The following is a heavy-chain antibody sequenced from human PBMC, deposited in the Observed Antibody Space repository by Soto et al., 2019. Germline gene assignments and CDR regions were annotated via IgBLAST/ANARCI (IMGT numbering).Heavy chain of an antibody. V-gene: IGHV3-23*01. CDR2: ISDNSDGT. CDR1: GFTFSNYA. Sequence: EVQLLESGGGLVQPGGSLRLSCVASGFTFSNYAMSWVRQPLGRGLEWVSVISDNSDGTNSADSVKGRFTISRDNSKNTMYLHLNSQRAEDTAVYYCAKGGWGERHSNTWYYFENCGQGTLVTVYS. CDR3: AKGGWGERHSNTWYYFEN. J-gene: IGHJ4*02. D-gene: IGHD3-16*01.